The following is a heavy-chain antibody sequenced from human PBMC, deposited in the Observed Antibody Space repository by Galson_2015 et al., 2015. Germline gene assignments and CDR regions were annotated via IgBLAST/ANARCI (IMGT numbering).Heavy chain of an antibody. CDR3: ARGDIVVVVAATRRVWFDP. CDR1: GGSISRSSYY. Sequence: LSLTRTVSGGSISRSSYYWGWIRQSPGKGLEWIGSIYYSGRTYYNPSLKSRVTISVDTSKNQFSLKLSSVTAADTAVYYCARGDIVVVVAATRRVWFDPWGQGILVTVSS. V-gene: IGHV4-39*07. CDR2: IYYSGRT. D-gene: IGHD2-15*01. J-gene: IGHJ5*02.